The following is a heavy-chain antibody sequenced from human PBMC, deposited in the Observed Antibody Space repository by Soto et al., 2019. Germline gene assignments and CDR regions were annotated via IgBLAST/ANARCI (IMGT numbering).Heavy chain of an antibody. CDR2: ISYDGSNK. J-gene: IGHJ4*02. CDR3: ARDIVEGGYDSEFFDY. CDR1: GFTFSSYA. V-gene: IGHV3-30-3*01. Sequence: QVQLVESGGGVVQPGRSLRLSCAASGFTFSSYAMHWVRQAPGKGLEGVAVISYDGSNKYYADSVKGRFTISRDNSKNTLYLQMNSLIAEDTAVYYCARDIVEGGYDSEFFDYWGQGTLVTVSS. D-gene: IGHD5-12*01.